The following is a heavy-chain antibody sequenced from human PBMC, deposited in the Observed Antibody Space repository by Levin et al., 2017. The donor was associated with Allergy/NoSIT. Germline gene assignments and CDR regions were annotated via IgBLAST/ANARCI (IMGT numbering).Heavy chain of an antibody. Sequence: GGSLRLSCAASGFTFSSYAMSWVRQAPGKGLDWVSTISGSGSSTYYADSVKGRFTISRDNSRNTLYLQMNSLRAEDTAIYYCAKDRTEYCSSTSCRYYYYGMDVWGQGTTVTVSS. CDR3: AKDRTEYCSSTSCRYYYYGMDV. CDR1: GFTFSSYA. V-gene: IGHV3-23*01. J-gene: IGHJ6*02. D-gene: IGHD2-2*01. CDR2: ISGSGSST.